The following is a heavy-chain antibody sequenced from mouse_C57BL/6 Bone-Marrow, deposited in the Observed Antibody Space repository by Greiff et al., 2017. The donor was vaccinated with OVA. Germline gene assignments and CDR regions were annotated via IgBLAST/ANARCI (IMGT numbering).Heavy chain of an antibody. V-gene: IGHV1-15*01. J-gene: IGHJ2*01. Sequence: VQLQQSGAELVRPGASVTLSCKASGYTFTDYEMHWVKQTPVHGLEWIGAIDPETGGTAYNQKFKGKAILTADKSSSTAYMELRSLTSEDSAVYYCTRHLTPVFDYWGQGTTLTVSS. CDR2: IDPETGGT. D-gene: IGHD1-1*01. CDR1: GYTFTDYE. CDR3: TRHLTPVFDY.